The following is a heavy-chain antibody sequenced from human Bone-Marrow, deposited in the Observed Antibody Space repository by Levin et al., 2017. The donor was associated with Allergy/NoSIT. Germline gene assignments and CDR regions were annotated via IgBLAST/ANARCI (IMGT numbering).Heavy chain of an antibody. J-gene: IGHJ4*02. CDR3: TTDMAYYDSSGPDY. CDR1: GFSFNNAW. D-gene: IGHD3-22*01. Sequence: RGESLKISCAASGFSFNNAWMNWVRQAPGKGLEWVGRIKSETAGGTTVYPAPVKGRFTISRDDSKNIVYLQMNSLKSEDTAVYYCTTDMAYYDSSGPDYWGQGTLVTVTS. CDR2: IKSETAGGTT. V-gene: IGHV3-15*07.